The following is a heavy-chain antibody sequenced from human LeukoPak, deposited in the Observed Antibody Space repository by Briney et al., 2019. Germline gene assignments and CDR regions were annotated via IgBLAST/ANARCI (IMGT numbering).Heavy chain of an antibody. CDR2: IYYSGST. CDR1: GGSISSYC. D-gene: IGHD1-14*01. Sequence: SETLSLTCTVPGGSISSYCWSWIRQPPGKGLEWIGYIYYSGSTNYNPSLKSRVTISVDTSKNQLSLKLSSVTAADTAVYYCARGVSGTSRVDYWGQGTLVTVSS. CDR3: ARGVSGTSRVDY. V-gene: IGHV4-59*01. J-gene: IGHJ4*02.